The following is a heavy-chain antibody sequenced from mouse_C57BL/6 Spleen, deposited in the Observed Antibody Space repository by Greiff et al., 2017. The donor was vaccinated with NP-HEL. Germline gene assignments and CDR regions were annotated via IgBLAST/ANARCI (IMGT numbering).Heavy chain of an antibody. D-gene: IGHD1-1*01. J-gene: IGHJ1*03. Sequence: VKLQQPGAELVKPGASVKLSCKASGYTFTSYWMHWVKQRPGQGLEWIGMIHPNSGSTNYNEKFKSKATLTVDKSSSTAYMQLSSLTSEDSAVYYCERIAYGSSYNWYFDVWGTGTTVTVSS. CDR1: GYTFTSYW. V-gene: IGHV1-64*01. CDR3: ERIAYGSSYNWYFDV. CDR2: IHPNSGST.